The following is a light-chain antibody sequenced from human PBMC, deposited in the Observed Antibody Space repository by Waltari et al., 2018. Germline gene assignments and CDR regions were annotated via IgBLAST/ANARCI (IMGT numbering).Light chain of an antibody. CDR2: EVS. V-gene: IGLV2-18*02. Sequence: QSALTQPPSVSGSPGQSVTISCTGTSSDVGSYNRVSWYQQPPGTAPNLMIYEVSNRPSGVPDRLSGSKSGNTASLTIAGLQAEDEADYYCSSYTSSSPVVFGGGTKLTVL. J-gene: IGLJ2*01. CDR3: SSYTSSSPVV. CDR1: SSDVGSYNR.